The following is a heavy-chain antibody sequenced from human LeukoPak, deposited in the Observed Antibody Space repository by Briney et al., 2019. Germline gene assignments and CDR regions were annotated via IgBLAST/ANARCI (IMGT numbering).Heavy chain of an antibody. CDR2: IYTSGST. Sequence: PSETLSLTCTVSGGSISGYYWNWIRQPAGKGLEWIGRIYTSGSTNYNPSLRSRVTISVDTSKNHFSLKLSSVTAADTAVYYCARNRDGYNSFDYWGQGTLVTVSS. CDR3: ARNRDGYNSFDY. V-gene: IGHV4-4*07. CDR1: GGSISGYY. D-gene: IGHD5-24*01. J-gene: IGHJ4*02.